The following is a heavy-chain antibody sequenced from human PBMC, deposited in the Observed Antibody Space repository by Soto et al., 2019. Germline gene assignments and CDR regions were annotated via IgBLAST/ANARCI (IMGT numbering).Heavy chain of an antibody. J-gene: IGHJ4*02. Sequence: GGSLRLSCAGSGFTFSNYAMSWVRQAPGKGLGWVSAISSAVNTYYADSVKGRFTISRDNSKNTLSLQMSSLRAEDTAVYYCAKQVRDGTSSPYYFDYWGQGXLVTVSS. V-gene: IGHV3-23*01. CDR1: GFTFSNYA. D-gene: IGHD6-6*01. CDR2: ISSAVNT. CDR3: AKQVRDGTSSPYYFDY.